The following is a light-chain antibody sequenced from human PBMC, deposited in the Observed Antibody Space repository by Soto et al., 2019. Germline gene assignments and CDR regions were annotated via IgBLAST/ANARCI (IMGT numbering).Light chain of an antibody. CDR1: SSDVGAYNY. J-gene: IGLJ3*02. Sequence: QSALTQPASVSGSPGQSITISCTGTSSDVGAYNYVSWYQQHPDKAPKLMIFEVSARPSGVSNRFSGSNSGNTASLTISGLQAEDEADYFCSSYTSNSTLVFGGGTKLTVL. V-gene: IGLV2-14*01. CDR3: SSYTSNSTLV. CDR2: EVS.